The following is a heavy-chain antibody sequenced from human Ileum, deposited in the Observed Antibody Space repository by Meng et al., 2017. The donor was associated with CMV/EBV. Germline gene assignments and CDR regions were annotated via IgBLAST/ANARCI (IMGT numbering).Heavy chain of an antibody. CDR2: ITHDGSEK. V-gene: IGHV3-7*01. Sequence: GESLKISCAASGFTFSSYGMTWVRQAPGKGLEWVANITHDGSEKYYVDSMKGRLTISRDNVERSLFLQMDSLRAEDTAVYYCVRGYSGAYWGQGTLVTVSS. D-gene: IGHD3-10*01. J-gene: IGHJ4*02. CDR1: GFTFSSYG. CDR3: VRGYSGAY.